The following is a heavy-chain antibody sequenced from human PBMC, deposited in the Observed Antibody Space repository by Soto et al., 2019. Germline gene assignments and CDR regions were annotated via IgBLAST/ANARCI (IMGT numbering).Heavy chain of an antibody. CDR2: FDPEDGET. D-gene: IGHD3-3*01. CDR3: ATDFSYYDFWSGPTADN. V-gene: IGHV1-24*01. CDR1: GYTLTELS. Sequence: GASVKVSCKVSGYTLTELSMHWVRQAPGKGREWMGGFDPEDGETIYAQKFQGRVTMTEDTSTDTAYMELSSLRSEDTAVYYCATDFSYYDFWSGPTADNWGQGTLVTVSS. J-gene: IGHJ4*02.